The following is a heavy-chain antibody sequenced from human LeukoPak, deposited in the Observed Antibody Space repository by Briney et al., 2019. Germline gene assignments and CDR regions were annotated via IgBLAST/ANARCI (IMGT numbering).Heavy chain of an antibody. D-gene: IGHD6-19*01. V-gene: IGHV3-7*01. CDR1: GSTFSSYC. J-gene: IGHJ6*03. CDR3: AIFTSGWYQYYYYYYMDV. Sequence: GGSLRLSCAASGSTFSSYCMSWVRQAPGKGLEWVATIMEDGTERYYVDSVKGRFSISRDNAKNSLYLQMNSLRAGDTAVYYCAIFTSGWYQYYYYYYMDVWGKGTTVTVSS. CDR2: IMEDGTER.